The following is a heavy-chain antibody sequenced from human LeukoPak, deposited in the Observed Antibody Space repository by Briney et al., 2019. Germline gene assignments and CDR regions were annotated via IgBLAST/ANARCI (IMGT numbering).Heavy chain of an antibody. Sequence: KPSETLSLTCTVSGYSISSGYYWGWIRQPPGNGLEWIGSIYHSGSTYYNPSLKSRVTISVDTSKNQFSLKLSSVTAADTAVYYCARDDLVVPAANPDDYWGQGTLVTVSS. CDR3: ARDDLVVPAANPDDY. CDR1: GYSISSGYY. CDR2: IYHSGST. J-gene: IGHJ4*02. D-gene: IGHD2-2*01. V-gene: IGHV4-38-2*02.